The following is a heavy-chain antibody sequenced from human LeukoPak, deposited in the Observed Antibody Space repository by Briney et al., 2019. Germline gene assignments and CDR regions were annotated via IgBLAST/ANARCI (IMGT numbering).Heavy chain of an antibody. Sequence: GGSLRLSCAASGFTFSSYAMHWVRQAPGKGLEYVSAISSNGGSTYYANSVKGGFTISRDNSKNTLYLQMGSLRAEDMAVYYCARATAASSNMDVWGKGTTVTVSS. CDR2: ISSNGGST. CDR1: GFTFSSYA. J-gene: IGHJ6*03. D-gene: IGHD6-13*01. CDR3: ARATAASSNMDV. V-gene: IGHV3-64*01.